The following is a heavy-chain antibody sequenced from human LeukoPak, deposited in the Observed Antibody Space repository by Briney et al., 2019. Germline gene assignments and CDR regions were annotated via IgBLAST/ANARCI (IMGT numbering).Heavy chain of an antibody. CDR2: ISSSGSTI. J-gene: IGHJ4*02. Sequence: GGSLRLSCAASGFRFSDYTMNWVRQAPGKGLEWVSYISSSGSTIYYADSVKGRFTISRDHAKKSLYLQMNSLRVEDTAVYYCAKVAKYYYGSETYYFFDYWGQGTLVTASS. CDR3: AKVAKYYYGSETYYFFDY. CDR1: GFRFSDYT. D-gene: IGHD3-10*01. V-gene: IGHV3-48*04.